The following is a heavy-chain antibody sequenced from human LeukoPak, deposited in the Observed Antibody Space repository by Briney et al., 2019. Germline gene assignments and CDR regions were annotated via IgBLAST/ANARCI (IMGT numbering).Heavy chain of an antibody. CDR3: AGEGHSSSWYGGWFHP. CDR1: GGSISSYY. Sequence: PSETLSLTCTVSGGSISSYYRSWIRQPPGKGLEWIGYIYYSGSTNYNPSLKSRVTISVDTSKNQFSLKLSSVTAADTAVYYCAGEGHSSSWYGGWFHPWGQGTLVTVSS. J-gene: IGHJ5*02. D-gene: IGHD6-13*01. CDR2: IYYSGST. V-gene: IGHV4-59*01.